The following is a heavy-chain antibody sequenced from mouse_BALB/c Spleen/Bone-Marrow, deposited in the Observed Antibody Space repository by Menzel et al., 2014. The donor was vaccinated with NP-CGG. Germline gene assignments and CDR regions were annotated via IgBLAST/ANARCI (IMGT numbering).Heavy chain of an antibody. Sequence: VQLQQSGAELVKPGASVKLSCKASGYTFTSYYMYWVKQRPGQGLEWIGEINPSNGGTNFNEKFKSKATLTVDKSSSTAYMQLSSLTSEDSAVYYCTREGDSPFAYWGQGTLCHCLC. V-gene: IGHV1S81*02. D-gene: IGHD2-13*01. CDR2: INPSNGGT. CDR1: GYTFTSYY. CDR3: TREGDSPFAY. J-gene: IGHJ3*01.